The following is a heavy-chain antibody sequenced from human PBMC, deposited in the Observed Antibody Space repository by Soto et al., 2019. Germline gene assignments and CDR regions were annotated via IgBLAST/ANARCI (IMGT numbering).Heavy chain of an antibody. Sequence: PGGSLRLSCAASGFTFDDYAMHWVRQAPGKGLEWVSGISWNSGSIGYADSVKGRFTISRDNAKNSLYLQMNSLRAEDTALYYCAKDFGSSGLLDYWGQGTLVTVSS. CDR3: AKDFGSSGLLDY. J-gene: IGHJ4*02. D-gene: IGHD6-19*01. CDR2: ISWNSGSI. CDR1: GFTFDDYA. V-gene: IGHV3-9*01.